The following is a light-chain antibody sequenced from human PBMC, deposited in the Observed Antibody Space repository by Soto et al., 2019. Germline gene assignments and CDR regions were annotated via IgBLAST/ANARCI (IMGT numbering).Light chain of an antibody. CDR1: QSVLYTPNAKNY. Sequence: DLLLTQSPEYRAGSLSEMAPINCKSSQSVLYTPNAKNYLAWYQQKPGQPPRLLIYWASYREPGVPDRFSGSGSGTDFTLTISSLQAEDVAVDYCQQYHSTRLTFGGGTKVDIK. CDR2: WAS. CDR3: QQYHSTRLT. V-gene: IGKV4-1*01. J-gene: IGKJ4*01.